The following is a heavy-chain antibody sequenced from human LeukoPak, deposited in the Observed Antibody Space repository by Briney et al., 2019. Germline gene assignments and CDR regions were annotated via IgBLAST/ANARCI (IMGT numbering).Heavy chain of an antibody. CDR1: GGSFIGYY. Sequence: SAPLSLPCAVLGGSFIGYYWSWIRQPPGKGREWTGEIIHSGSTNYNPTLKRRVTLSVDTTKKQFSINLSTVSAADTAAYLSVSHARVTRLDYWGEGTLVSVSS. J-gene: IGHJ4*02. CDR3: VSHARVTRLDY. D-gene: IGHD4-23*01. V-gene: IGHV4-34*12. CDR2: IIHSGST.